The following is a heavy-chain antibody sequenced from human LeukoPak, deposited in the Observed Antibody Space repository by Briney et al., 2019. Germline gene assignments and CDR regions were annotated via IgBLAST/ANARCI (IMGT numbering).Heavy chain of an antibody. Sequence: PGGSLRLSCAASGFTFSSYGMHWVHQAPGKGLEFVSAISGNGGSTYYAESVKGRFTISRDNSKNTLYLQMGSLRAEDMAVYYCARGPRMELDYWGQGTLVTVSS. D-gene: IGHD1-7*01. CDR3: ARGPRMELDY. J-gene: IGHJ4*02. CDR2: ISGNGGST. CDR1: GFTFSSYG. V-gene: IGHV3-64*02.